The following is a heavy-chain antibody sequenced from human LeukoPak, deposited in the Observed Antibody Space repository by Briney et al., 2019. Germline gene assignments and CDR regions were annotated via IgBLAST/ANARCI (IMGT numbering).Heavy chain of an antibody. V-gene: IGHV3-30*02. CDR3: AKLAAAGTVDY. D-gene: IGHD6-13*01. J-gene: IGHJ4*02. CDR1: GFTFSSYG. Sequence: GRSLRLSCAASGFTFSSYGMHWVRQAPGKGLEWVAFIRYDGSNKYYADSVKGRFTISRDNSKNTLYLQMNSLRAEDTAVYYCAKLAAAGTVDYWGQGTLVTVSS. CDR2: IRYDGSNK.